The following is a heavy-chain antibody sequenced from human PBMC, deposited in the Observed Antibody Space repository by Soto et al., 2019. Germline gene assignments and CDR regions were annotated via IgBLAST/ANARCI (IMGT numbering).Heavy chain of an antibody. CDR2: IYYSGST. CDR3: ARVEGYSYGPPYGMDV. V-gene: IGHV4-31*03. CDR1: GGSISSGGYY. Sequence: SETLSLTCTVSGGSISSGGYYWSWIRQHPGKGLEWIGYIYYSGSTYYNPSLKSRVTISVDTSKNQFSLKLSSVTAADTAVYYCARVEGYSYGPPYGMDVWGQGTTVTVSS. J-gene: IGHJ6*02. D-gene: IGHD5-18*01.